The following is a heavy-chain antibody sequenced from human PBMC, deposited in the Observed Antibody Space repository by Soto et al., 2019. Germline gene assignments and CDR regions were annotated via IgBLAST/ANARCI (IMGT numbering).Heavy chain of an antibody. V-gene: IGHV3-33*01. Sequence: VQLVESGGGVVQPGRSQRLSCAASGFTFSTYGMYWVRQAPGKGLEWVAVIWYDASNKYYADSVKGRFTISRDNSENTLYLQMNSLRAEDTAVYYCARGRVDGGELDLWGQGTLVTVSS. D-gene: IGHD1-26*01. CDR1: GFTFSTYG. CDR2: IWYDASNK. J-gene: IGHJ4*02. CDR3: ARGRVDGGELDL.